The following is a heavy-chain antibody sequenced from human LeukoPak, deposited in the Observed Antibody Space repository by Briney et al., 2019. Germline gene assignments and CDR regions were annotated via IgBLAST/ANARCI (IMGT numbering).Heavy chain of an antibody. CDR1: GLPIGDFA. CDR3: ARESGKFDY. J-gene: IGHJ4*02. V-gene: IGHV3-43*02. Sequence: GGSLRLSCVAYGLPIGDFAMHWVRQDPGQGLEWVSLISGDGVSTFFTDSVKGRFSISRDNSKNSLFLEMSSLRTEDTAMYYCARESGKFDYWGQGTLVDVSS. CDR2: ISGDGVST.